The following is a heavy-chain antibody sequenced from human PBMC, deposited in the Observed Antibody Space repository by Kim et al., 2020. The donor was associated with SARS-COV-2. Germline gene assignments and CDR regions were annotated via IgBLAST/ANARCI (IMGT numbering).Heavy chain of an antibody. CDR1: GFTFSSYA. CDR3: AKEGPPGCSSTSCYTLVRANWFDP. J-gene: IGHJ5*02. Sequence: GGSLRLSCAASGFTFSSYAMSWVRQAPGKGLEWVSAISGSGGSTYYADSVKGRFTISRDNSKNTLYLQMNSLRAEDTAVYYCAKEGPPGCSSTSCYTLVRANWFDPWGQGTLVTVSS. V-gene: IGHV3-23*01. CDR2: ISGSGGST. D-gene: IGHD2-2*02.